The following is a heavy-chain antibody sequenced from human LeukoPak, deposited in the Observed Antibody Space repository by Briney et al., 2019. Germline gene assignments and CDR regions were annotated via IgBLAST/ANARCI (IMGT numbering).Heavy chain of an antibody. J-gene: IGHJ6*02. Sequence: PGGSLRLSCAASGFSFSTYWMNWVRQAPGKGLMGVSHISSDGRYTGYADSVKGRFTISRDNSKNTLYLQMNSLRAEDTAVYYCARDGDGAAAGFYYYYGMDVWGQGTTVTVSS. V-gene: IGHV3-74*01. CDR2: ISSDGRYT. CDR1: GFSFSTYW. D-gene: IGHD6-13*01. CDR3: ARDGDGAAAGFYYYYGMDV.